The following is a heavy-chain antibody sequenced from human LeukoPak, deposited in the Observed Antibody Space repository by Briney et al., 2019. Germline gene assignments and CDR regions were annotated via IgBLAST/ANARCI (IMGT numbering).Heavy chain of an antibody. V-gene: IGHV4-39*07. D-gene: IGHD5-12*01. J-gene: IGHJ4*02. CDR2: IYYSGST. Sequence: SETLSLTCTVSGGSISSSSYYWGWIRQPPGKGLEWIGSIYYSGSTYYNPSLKSRVTISVDTSKNQFSLKLSSVTAADTAVYYCARVSGYDWESFYDYWGQGSLVTVSS. CDR3: ARVSGYDWESFYDY. CDR1: GGSISSSSYY.